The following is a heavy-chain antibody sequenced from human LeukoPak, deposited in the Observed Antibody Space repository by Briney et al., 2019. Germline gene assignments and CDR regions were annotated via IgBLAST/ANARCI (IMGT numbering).Heavy chain of an antibody. V-gene: IGHV4-31*03. CDR2: IYYSGST. D-gene: IGHD3-10*01. CDR1: GGSISSGGYY. Sequence: SQTLSLTCTVSGGSISSGGYYWSWIRQHPGKGLEWIVYIYYSGSTYYNPSLKSRFTISVDTPKNQFSLKLSSVTAADTAVYYCASGYGSGSYYKGPFDYWGQGTLVTVSS. CDR3: ASGYGSGSYYKGPFDY. J-gene: IGHJ4*02.